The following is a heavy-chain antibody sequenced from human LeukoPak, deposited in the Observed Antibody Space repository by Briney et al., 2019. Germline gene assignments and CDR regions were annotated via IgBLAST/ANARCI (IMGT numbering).Heavy chain of an antibody. J-gene: IGHJ4*02. CDR1: GFIFKKYW. V-gene: IGHV3-7*01. Sequence: GESLRLSCAASGFIFKKYWMNWVRQVPGKGLECLANIKEDGSETYYADSVKGRFTISRDNPKNLLFLQINSLRVEDTAVYYCAREAPRRGETRDGYRWGQGTVVTVSS. D-gene: IGHD5-24*01. CDR3: AREAPRRGETRDGYR. CDR2: IKEDGSET.